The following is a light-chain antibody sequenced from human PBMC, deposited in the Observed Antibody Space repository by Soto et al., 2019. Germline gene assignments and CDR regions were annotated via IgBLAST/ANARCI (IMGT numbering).Light chain of an antibody. J-gene: IGLJ3*02. CDR1: ALPKQF. Sequence: SYELTQPPSVSVSPGQTARIPCSGDALPKQFAYWYQQKAGQAPILVIYKDSEGASGFPERFSGSSSGTTATLIISGVQPEDEADYYCQSSDSSGTYWVFGGGTKLTVL. V-gene: IGLV3-25*03. CDR2: KDS. CDR3: QSSDSSGTYWV.